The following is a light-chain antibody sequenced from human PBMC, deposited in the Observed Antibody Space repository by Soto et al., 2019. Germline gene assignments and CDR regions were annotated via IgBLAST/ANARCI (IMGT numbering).Light chain of an antibody. CDR2: GAA. J-gene: IGKJ1*01. CDR3: QQSVGSPRN. CDR1: QTVRNNY. V-gene: IGKV3-20*01. Sequence: EFVLTQSPGTLSLSPGERATLSCRASQTVRNNYLAWYQQKPGQAPRLLIYGAASRATGIPDRFSGSGSGTDFTLTISRPEPEDFAVYFCQQSVGSPRNVGPGTKL.